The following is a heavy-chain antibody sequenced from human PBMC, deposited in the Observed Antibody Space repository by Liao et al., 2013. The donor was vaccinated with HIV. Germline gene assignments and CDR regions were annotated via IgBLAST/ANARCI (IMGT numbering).Heavy chain of an antibody. CDR3: ARSTVDYSYFDL. D-gene: IGHD4-11*01. Sequence: QVQLQESGPGLVKPSQTLSLTCIVSGDSISSGSHYWSWIRQPAGEGLEWIGRIYRDGSTNYNPSLQSRVIISVDTSKNQFFLKVDSVTAADTAVYYCARSTVDYSYFDLWGRGTLVTVSS. CDR2: IYRDGST. J-gene: IGHJ2*01. V-gene: IGHV4-61*02. CDR1: GDSISSGSHY.